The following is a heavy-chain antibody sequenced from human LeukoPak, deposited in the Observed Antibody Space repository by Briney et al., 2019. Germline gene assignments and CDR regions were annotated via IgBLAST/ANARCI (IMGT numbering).Heavy chain of an antibody. J-gene: IGHJ4*02. CDR3: ATVRIDGHDPKGLFDY. CDR1: GYSFTSYW. D-gene: IGHD5-24*01. CDR2: TYPGDSDT. Sequence: GESLKISCKGAGYSFTSYWIGWGRQLPGKGLEWMGITYPGDSDTRYSTSFQGQVTISPHKSISTAYLQWSSLKASDTAMYYCATVRIDGHDPKGLFDYWGQGTLVTVSS. V-gene: IGHV5-51*01.